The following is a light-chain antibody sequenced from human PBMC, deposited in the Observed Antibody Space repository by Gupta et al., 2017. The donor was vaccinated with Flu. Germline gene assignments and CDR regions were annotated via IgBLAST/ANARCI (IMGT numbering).Light chain of an antibody. CDR2: EDT. Sequence: HSALTQPASVSGSPGQTITISCTGTSSDVGRSNFVSWYQQHPGKAPKLIIYEDTNRPSGVSSRFSGSKSGNTASLTISGLQAEDEVDYYCSAYTSISTWVFGGGTKVTVL. CDR1: SSDVGRSNF. V-gene: IGLV2-14*01. CDR3: SAYTSISTWV. J-gene: IGLJ3*02.